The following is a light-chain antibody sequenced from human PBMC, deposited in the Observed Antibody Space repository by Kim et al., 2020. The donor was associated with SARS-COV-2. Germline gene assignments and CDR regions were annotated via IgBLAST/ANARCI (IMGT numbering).Light chain of an antibody. CDR2: GAS. Sequence: SSGERATLTCRASQSVSRSYLTWYQQKPGQAPRLLIYGASRRATGIPDRFSGSGFGTDFTLTISRLEPEDFAVYYCQQYGSSPWTFGQGTKVDIK. CDR3: QQYGSSPWT. V-gene: IGKV3-20*01. J-gene: IGKJ1*01. CDR1: QSVSRSY.